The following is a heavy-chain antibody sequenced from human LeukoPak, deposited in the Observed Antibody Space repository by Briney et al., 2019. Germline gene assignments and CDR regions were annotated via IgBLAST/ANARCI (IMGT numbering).Heavy chain of an antibody. Sequence: AAVNVSCKASGFTFTSSAMQWVRQPRGQRLAGIGWIVVGSGNTNYPQKFQERVTITRDMSTSTAYMELSSLRSDDTALYYCAREMGKWRANAFDYWGQGTLVTVSS. V-gene: IGHV1-58*02. CDR3: AREMGKWRANAFDY. CDR2: IVVGSGNT. D-gene: IGHD7-27*01. CDR1: GFTFTSSA. J-gene: IGHJ4*02.